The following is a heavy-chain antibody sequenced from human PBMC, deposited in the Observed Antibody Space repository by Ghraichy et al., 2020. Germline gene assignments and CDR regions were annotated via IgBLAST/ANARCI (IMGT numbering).Heavy chain of an antibody. D-gene: IGHD6-19*01. J-gene: IGHJ4*02. CDR2: FDPEDGET. Sequence: ASVKVSCKVSGYTLTELSMHWVRQAPGKGLEWMGGFDPEDGETIYAQKFQGRVTMTEDTSTDTAYMELSSLRSEDTAVYYCATYITLEVLAVAVRQHYFDYWGQGTLVTVSS. CDR1: GYTLTELS. V-gene: IGHV1-24*01. CDR3: ATYITLEVLAVAVRQHYFDY.